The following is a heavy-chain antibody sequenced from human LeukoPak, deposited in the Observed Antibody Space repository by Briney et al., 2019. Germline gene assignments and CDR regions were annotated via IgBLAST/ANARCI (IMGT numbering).Heavy chain of an antibody. J-gene: IGHJ4*02. Sequence: SVKVSCKASGYTFTGYYMHWVRQAPGQGLEWMGGIIPIFGTANYAQKFQGRVTITADESTSTAYMELSSLRSEDTAVYYCARGLEVRRASYFDWLPDDYWGQGTLVTVSS. CDR3: ARGLEVRRASYFDWLPDDY. D-gene: IGHD3-9*01. V-gene: IGHV1-69*13. CDR1: GYTFTGYY. CDR2: IIPIFGTA.